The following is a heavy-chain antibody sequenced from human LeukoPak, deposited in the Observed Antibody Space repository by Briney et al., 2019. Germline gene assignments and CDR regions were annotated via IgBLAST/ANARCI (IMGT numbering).Heavy chain of an antibody. J-gene: IGHJ4*02. CDR2: ISSSSSTI. D-gene: IGHD3-10*01. V-gene: IGHV3-48*01. Sequence: HTGGSLRLSCAASGFTFSSYSMNWVRQAPGKGLEWVSYISSSSSTIYYADSVEGRFTISRDNAKNSLYLQMNSLRADDTAVYYCARDPGGRFDYWGQGTLVTVSS. CDR1: GFTFSSYS. CDR3: ARDPGGRFDY.